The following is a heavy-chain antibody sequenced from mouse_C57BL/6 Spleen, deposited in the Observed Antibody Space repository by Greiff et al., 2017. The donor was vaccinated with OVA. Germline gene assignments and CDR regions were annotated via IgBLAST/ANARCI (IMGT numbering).Heavy chain of an antibody. J-gene: IGHJ2*01. CDR1: GFTFSSYA. V-gene: IGHV5-4*01. Sequence: EVHLVESGGGLVKPGGSLKLSCAASGFTFSSYAMSWVRQTPEKRLEWVATISDGGSYTYYPDNVKGRFTISRDNAKNNLYLQMSHLKSEDTAMYYCAREGVTTVVFDYWGQGTTLTVSS. CDR2: ISDGGSYT. CDR3: AREGVTTVVFDY. D-gene: IGHD1-1*01.